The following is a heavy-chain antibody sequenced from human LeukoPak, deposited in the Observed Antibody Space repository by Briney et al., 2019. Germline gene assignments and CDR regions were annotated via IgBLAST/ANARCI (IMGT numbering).Heavy chain of an antibody. CDR3: ARADYGGNSIDY. Sequence: PSETLSLTCTVSGDPISNYSWNWIRQPPGMGLEWIGEINHSGSTNYNPSLKSRVTISVDTSKNQFSLKLSSVTAADTAVYYCARADYGGNSIDYWGQGTLVTVSS. J-gene: IGHJ4*02. CDR1: GDPISNYS. CDR2: INHSGST. D-gene: IGHD4-23*01. V-gene: IGHV4-34*01.